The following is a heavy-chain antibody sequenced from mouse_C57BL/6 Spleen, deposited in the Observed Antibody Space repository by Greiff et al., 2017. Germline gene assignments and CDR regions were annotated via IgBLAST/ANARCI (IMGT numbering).Heavy chain of an antibody. D-gene: IGHD2-12*01. Sequence: QVQLQQSGPELVKPGASVKISCKASGYAFSSSWMNWVKQRPGKGLEWIGRIYPGDGGTNYNGKFKGKATMTADKSSSTAYMQLSSLTSEDSAVVFCARGPSYYRGDFDVWGTGTTVTVSS. V-gene: IGHV1-82*01. CDR1: GYAFSSSW. CDR3: ARGPSYYRGDFDV. CDR2: IYPGDGGT. J-gene: IGHJ1*03.